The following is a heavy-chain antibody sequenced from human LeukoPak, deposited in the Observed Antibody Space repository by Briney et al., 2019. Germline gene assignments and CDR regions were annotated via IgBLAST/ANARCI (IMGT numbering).Heavy chain of an antibody. CDR3: ARVSRGPHPYYYDSSGYMDY. J-gene: IGHJ4*02. Sequence: PGGSLRPSCAASGFTVSSNYMSWVRQAPGKGLEWVSVIYSGGSTYYADSVKGRFTISRDNSKNTLYLQMNSLRAEDTAVYYCARVSRGPHPYYYDSSGYMDYWGQGTLVTVSS. D-gene: IGHD3-22*01. CDR1: GFTVSSNY. V-gene: IGHV3-53*01. CDR2: IYSGGST.